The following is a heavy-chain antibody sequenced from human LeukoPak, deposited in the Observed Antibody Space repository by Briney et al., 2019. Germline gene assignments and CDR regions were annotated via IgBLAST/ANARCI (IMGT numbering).Heavy chain of an antibody. D-gene: IGHD1-20*01. V-gene: IGHV1-46*01. CDR3: TSAGYNWSPRGPNAFDI. CDR1: GYTFTSYY. CDR2: INPSGGST. Sequence: GASVKVSCKASGYTFTSYYMHWVRQAPGQGLEWMGIINPSGGSTSYAQKFQGRVTMTRDMSTSTVYMELSSLRSEDTAVYYCTSAGYNWSPRGPNAFDIWGQGTMVTVSS. J-gene: IGHJ3*02.